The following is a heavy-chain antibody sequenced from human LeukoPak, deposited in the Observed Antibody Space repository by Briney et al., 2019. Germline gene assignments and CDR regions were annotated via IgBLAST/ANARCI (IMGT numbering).Heavy chain of an antibody. Sequence: SETLSLTCAVSGGSISSGGYSWSWIRQPPGKGLEWIGYIYHSGSTYYNPSLKSRVTISVDRSKNQFSLKLSSVTAADTAVYYCARGGYYDSSGYPYYWGQGTLVTVSS. CDR2: IYHSGST. D-gene: IGHD3-22*01. CDR1: GGSISSGGYS. J-gene: IGHJ4*02. CDR3: ARGGYYDSSGYPYY. V-gene: IGHV4-30-2*01.